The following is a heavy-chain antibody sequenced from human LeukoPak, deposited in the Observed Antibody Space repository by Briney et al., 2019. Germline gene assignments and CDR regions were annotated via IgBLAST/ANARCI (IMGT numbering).Heavy chain of an antibody. CDR1: GFTFSSYS. CDR2: ISWSGGST. V-gene: IGHV3-23*01. J-gene: IGHJ5*02. D-gene: IGHD3-10*01. Sequence: PGGSLRLSCAASGFTFSSYSMSWVRQAPGKGLEWVSAISWSGGSTYYADSVKGRFTISRDNSKNTLYLQMNSLRAEDTAVYHCAKDGPEREIWFGELQFDPWGQGTLVTVSS. CDR3: AKDGPEREIWFGELQFDP.